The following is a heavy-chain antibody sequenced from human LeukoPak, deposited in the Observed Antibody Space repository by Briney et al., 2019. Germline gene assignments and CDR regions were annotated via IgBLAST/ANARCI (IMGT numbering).Heavy chain of an antibody. D-gene: IGHD3-9*01. J-gene: IGHJ6*02. V-gene: IGHV3-23*01. CDR1: GFTLSSYA. Sequence: GGSLRLSCAASGFTLSSYAMSWVRQAPGKGLEWVSAISGSGGSTYYADSVKGRFTISRDNSKNTLYLQMNSLRAEETAVYYSAKALYYDILTGPLGMDVWGQGTTVTVSS. CDR2: ISGSGGST. CDR3: AKALYYDILTGPLGMDV.